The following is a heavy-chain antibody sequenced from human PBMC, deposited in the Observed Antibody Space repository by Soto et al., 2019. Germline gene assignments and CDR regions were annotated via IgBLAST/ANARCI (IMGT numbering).Heavy chain of an antibody. D-gene: IGHD3-22*01. CDR3: AHRPHYYDSSGYQNWFDP. CDR2: IYWNDDK. J-gene: IGHJ5*02. V-gene: IGHV2-5*01. CDR1: GFSLSTSGVG. Sequence: KESGPTLVKPTQTLTLTCTFSGFSLSTSGVGVGWIRQPPGKALEWLALIYWNDDKRYSPSLKSRLTITKDTSKNQVVLTMTNMDPVDTATYYCAHRPHYYDSSGYQNWFDPWGQGTLVTVSS.